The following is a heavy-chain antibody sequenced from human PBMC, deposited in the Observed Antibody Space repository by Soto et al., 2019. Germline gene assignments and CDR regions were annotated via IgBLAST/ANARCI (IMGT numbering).Heavy chain of an antibody. CDR3: ARVVYGDYRQYNWFDP. D-gene: IGHD4-17*01. V-gene: IGHV3-11*01. CDR1: GFTFSDYY. CDR2: ISSRATTI. Sequence: QVQLVESGGGLVQPGGSLRLSCAASGFTFSDYYMSWIRQAPGRGLEWVSYISSRATTIYYADSVKGRFTISRDNAKNSLSLLMKSLRVEDTAVYYCARVVYGDYRQYNWFDPWGQGTLVTVSS. J-gene: IGHJ5*02.